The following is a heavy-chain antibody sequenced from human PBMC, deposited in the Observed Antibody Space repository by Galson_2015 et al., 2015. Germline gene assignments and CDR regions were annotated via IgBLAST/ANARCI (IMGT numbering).Heavy chain of an antibody. V-gene: IGHV4-34*01. J-gene: IGHJ5*01. D-gene: IGHD4-17*01. CDR1: GGSLSDYY. CDR2: INHRGTT. Sequence: LTCAVYGGSLSDYYWNWIRQPPGKGLEWIGEINHRGTTNYSPSLKSRVSILVDTSRSQFSLKLSSVTAADTAVYYCTKSPDYGDGAWNWFDSWSQGTLVTVSS. CDR3: TKSPDYGDGAWNWFDS.